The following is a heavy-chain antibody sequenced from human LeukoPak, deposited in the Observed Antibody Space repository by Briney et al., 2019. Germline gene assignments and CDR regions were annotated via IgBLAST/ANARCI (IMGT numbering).Heavy chain of an antibody. CDR2: ISSISAYI. V-gene: IGHV3-21*01. J-gene: IGHJ4*02. CDR1: GFTFSGYS. Sequence: GGSLRLSCAASGFTFSGYSMHWGRRAPGKGLEWGSSISSISAYIYYKDSVKGRFFISRDNAKNPLYMQMNSLRAEDTAVYYCASDPDSSGYCDYWGQGTLVTVSS. CDR3: ASDPDSSGYCDY. D-gene: IGHD3-22*01.